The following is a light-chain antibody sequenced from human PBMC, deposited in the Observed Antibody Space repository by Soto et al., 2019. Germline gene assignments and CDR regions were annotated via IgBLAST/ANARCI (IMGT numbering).Light chain of an antibody. J-gene: IGLJ3*02. V-gene: IGLV2-11*01. CDR1: PSDVGGSNS. CDR3: FSYAGYYTLL. CDR2: DVN. Sequence: QSALTQPPSASGSPGQSVTISCTGTPSDVGGSNSVSWYQQHPGKAPNLMIYDVNKRPSGVPDRVSGSKSGNTASLTISGLQAEDEADYYCFSYAGYYTLLFGGGTKVTVL.